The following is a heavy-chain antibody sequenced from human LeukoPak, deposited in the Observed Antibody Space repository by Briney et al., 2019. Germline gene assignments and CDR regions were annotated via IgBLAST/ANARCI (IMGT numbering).Heavy chain of an antibody. CDR3: ARTRGIVVVPAARFDY. D-gene: IGHD2-2*01. Sequence: PGGSLRLSCAASGFTFSSSGMHWFRQAPGKGLEWVAFIRYDGSNKYYADSVKGRFTISRDNSKNTLYLQMKSLRAEDTAVYYCARTRGIVVVPAARFDYWGQGTLVTVSS. CDR2: IRYDGSNK. CDR1: GFTFSSSG. J-gene: IGHJ4*02. V-gene: IGHV3-30*02.